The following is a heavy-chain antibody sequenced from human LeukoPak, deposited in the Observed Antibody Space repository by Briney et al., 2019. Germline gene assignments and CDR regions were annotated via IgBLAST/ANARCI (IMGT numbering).Heavy chain of an antibody. CDR2: ISCYNGDT. J-gene: IGHJ3*02. V-gene: IGHV1-18*01. D-gene: IGHD3-16*01. Sequence: ASVKVSCKASGYTFNKYGISWVRQAPGQGLEWMGWISCYNGDTRYAQKFQGRVTMTKDTSTSTVHMELRSLRSDDTAVYYCARSVMGGAFDIWGQGTMVTVSS. CDR3: ARSVMGGAFDI. CDR1: GYTFNKYG.